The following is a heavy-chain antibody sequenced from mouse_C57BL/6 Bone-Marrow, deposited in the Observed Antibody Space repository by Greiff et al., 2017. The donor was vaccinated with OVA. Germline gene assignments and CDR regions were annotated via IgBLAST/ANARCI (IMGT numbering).Heavy chain of an antibody. D-gene: IGHD1-1*01. CDR3: TTSSSCYGSSPWYFDV. CDR1: GFNIKDDY. CDR2: IDPENGDT. J-gene: IGHJ1*03. V-gene: IGHV14-4*01. Sequence: EVKLQESGAELVRPGASVKLSCTASGFNIKDDYMHWVKQRPEQGLEWIGWIDPENGDTEYASKFQGKATITADTSSNTAYLQLSSLTSEDTAVYYCTTSSSCYGSSPWYFDVWGTGTTVTVSS.